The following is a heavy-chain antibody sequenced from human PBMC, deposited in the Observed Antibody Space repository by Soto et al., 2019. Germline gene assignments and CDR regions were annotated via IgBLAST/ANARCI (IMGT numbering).Heavy chain of an antibody. CDR1: GFTFSTYE. Sequence: EVQLVESGGGLVQPGGSLRLSCAASGFTFSTYEMNWVRQAPGKGLEWVSYISSSGTTIYYADSVKGRFTISRDNAKSSLYLQMNGVRAEDTAVYYCATRSGGGGAFDFWGQGTMVTVSS. D-gene: IGHD3-10*01. V-gene: IGHV3-48*03. CDR2: ISSSGTTI. CDR3: ATRSGGGGAFDF. J-gene: IGHJ3*01.